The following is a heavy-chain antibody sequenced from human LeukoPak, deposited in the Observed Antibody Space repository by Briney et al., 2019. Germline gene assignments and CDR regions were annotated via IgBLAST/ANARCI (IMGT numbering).Heavy chain of an antibody. CDR2: ISSGSTYI. CDR1: GFTFSAYN. J-gene: IGHJ3*02. Sequence: GGSLRLSCAASGFTFSAYNMNWVRQAPGKGLEWVSSISSGSTYIYYADSVKGRFTISRDNAKNSLYLQVNSLRAEDTAVYYCTREGADVFDIWGHGTMVTVSS. CDR3: TREGADVFDI. V-gene: IGHV3-21*01. D-gene: IGHD3-16*01.